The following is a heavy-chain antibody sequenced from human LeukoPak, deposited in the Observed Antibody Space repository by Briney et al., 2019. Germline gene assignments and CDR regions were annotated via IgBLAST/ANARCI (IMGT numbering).Heavy chain of an antibody. Sequence: ASVKVSCKASGYTFTSYGITWVRQAPGQELEWMGWISAYNGNTNYAQKLQGRVTMTTDTSTSTAYMELRSLRSDDTAVYYCARDLRTIAVAGYNWFDPWGQGTLVTVSS. CDR3: ARDLRTIAVAGYNWFDP. J-gene: IGHJ5*02. CDR1: GYTFTSYG. V-gene: IGHV1-18*04. D-gene: IGHD6-19*01. CDR2: ISAYNGNT.